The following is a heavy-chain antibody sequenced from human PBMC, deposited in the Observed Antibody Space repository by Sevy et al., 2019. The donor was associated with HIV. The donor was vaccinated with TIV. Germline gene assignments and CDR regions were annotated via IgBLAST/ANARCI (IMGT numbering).Heavy chain of an antibody. V-gene: IGHV3-7*01. CDR3: ARDSKGGLDV. Sequence: GGSLRLSCAASGFTFGSYTLHWVRQAPGKGLEWVANIKLDGDEKYYVESLKGRFTISRDNVKNSLYLQMNNLRAEDTAVYYCARDSKGGLDVWGQRTTVTVSS. J-gene: IGHJ6*02. CDR2: IKLDGDEK. CDR1: GFTFGSYT. D-gene: IGHD4-4*01.